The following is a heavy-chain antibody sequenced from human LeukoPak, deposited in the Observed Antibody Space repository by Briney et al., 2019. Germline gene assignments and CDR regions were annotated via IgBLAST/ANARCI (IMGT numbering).Heavy chain of an antibody. CDR1: GLTFSSYG. J-gene: IGHJ4*02. Sequence: AGGSLKLSFAAPGLTFSSYGMHWFGKAPAKGLEWVPFIRYDGSNKYYADSVKGRFTISRDNSKNTLYLQMNSLRAEDTAVYYCAKDGRSGSGRSFDYWGQGTLVTVSS. CDR2: IRYDGSNK. CDR3: AKDGRSGSGRSFDY. V-gene: IGHV3-30*02. D-gene: IGHD3-10*01.